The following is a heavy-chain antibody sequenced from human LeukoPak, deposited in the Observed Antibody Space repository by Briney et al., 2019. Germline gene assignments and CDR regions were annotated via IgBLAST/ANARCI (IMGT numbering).Heavy chain of an antibody. D-gene: IGHD2-15*01. V-gene: IGHV4-30-2*01. CDR1: GGSISSGGYS. CDR3: ARVYCSGGSCYPNWFDP. CDR2: IYHSGST. Sequence: PSQTLSLTCAVSGGSISSGGYSWSWIRQPPGKGLEWIGYIYHSGSTYYNPSLESRVTISVDRSKNQFSLKLSSVTAADTAVYYCARVYCSGGSCYPNWFDPWGQGTLVTVSS. J-gene: IGHJ5*02.